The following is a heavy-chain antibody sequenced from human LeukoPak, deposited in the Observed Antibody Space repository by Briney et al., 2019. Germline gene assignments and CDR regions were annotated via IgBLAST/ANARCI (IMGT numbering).Heavy chain of an antibody. D-gene: IGHD6-13*01. J-gene: IGHJ3*02. Sequence: PGGSLRLSCAASGFTFSDYYMSWIRQAPGKGLEWVSYISSSGSTKYYADSVKGRFTISRDNAKNSLYLQMNSLRAEDTAVYYCARGCDSSSWYCAFDIWGQGTMVTVSS. CDR1: GFTFSDYY. CDR3: ARGCDSSSWYCAFDI. CDR2: ISSSGSTK. V-gene: IGHV3-11*01.